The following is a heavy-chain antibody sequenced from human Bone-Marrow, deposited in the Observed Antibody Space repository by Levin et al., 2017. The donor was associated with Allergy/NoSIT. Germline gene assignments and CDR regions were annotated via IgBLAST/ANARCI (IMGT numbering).Heavy chain of an antibody. D-gene: IGHD5-12*01. CDR1: GGSISSYY. J-gene: IGHJ4*02. V-gene: IGHV4-59*01. CDR2: IYYSGST. CDR3: ARDGGYDSFDY. Sequence: SETLSLTCTVSGGSISSYYWSWIWQPPGKGLEWIGYIYYSGSTNYNPSLKSPVTISVDTSKNQFSLKLSSVTAADTAVYYCARDGGYDSFDYWGQGTLVTVSS.